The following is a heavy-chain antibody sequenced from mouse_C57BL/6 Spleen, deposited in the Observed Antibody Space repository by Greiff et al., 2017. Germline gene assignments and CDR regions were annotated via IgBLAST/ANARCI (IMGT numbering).Heavy chain of an antibody. Sequence: VKLVESGPGLVQPSQSLSITCTVSGFSLTSYGVHWVRQSPGKGLEWLGVIWSGGSTDYNAAFISRLSISKDNSKSQVFFKMNSLQADDTAIYYCARVPSSYYYGSSHWYFDVWGTGTTVTVSP. D-gene: IGHD1-1*01. CDR3: ARVPSSYYYGSSHWYFDV. CDR2: IWSGGST. J-gene: IGHJ1*03. CDR1: GFSLTSYG. V-gene: IGHV2-2*01.